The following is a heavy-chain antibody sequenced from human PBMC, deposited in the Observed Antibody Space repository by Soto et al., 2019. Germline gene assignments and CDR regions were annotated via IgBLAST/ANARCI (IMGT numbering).Heavy chain of an antibody. J-gene: IGHJ5*02. V-gene: IGHV4-59*01. Sequence: SETLSVTCTVSCGSISSDYWSWIRQPPGKGLEWIGYIYYSGSTNYNPSLKSRVTISVDTSKNQFSLKLSSVTAADTAVYYCARDVGYCISTSCYSLFDPWGQGTLVTVS. CDR3: ARDVGYCISTSCYSLFDP. CDR2: IYYSGST. CDR1: CGSISSDY. D-gene: IGHD2-2*02.